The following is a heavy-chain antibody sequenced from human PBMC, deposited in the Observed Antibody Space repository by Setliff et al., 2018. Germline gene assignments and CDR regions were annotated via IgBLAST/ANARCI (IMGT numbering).Heavy chain of an antibody. D-gene: IGHD3-16*01. J-gene: IGHJ4*02. V-gene: IGHV1-69*13. CDR1: GGSFDSDV. CDR3: ARELRSPFWHIDY. Sequence: ASVKVSCKASGGSFDSDVITWVRQAPGQGLEWMGRLIPILGKTNYAESFQGRVLITADRSTNTVQMQLSSLRSEDTAIYYCARELRSPFWHIDYWGQGTQVTVSS. CDR2: LIPILGKT.